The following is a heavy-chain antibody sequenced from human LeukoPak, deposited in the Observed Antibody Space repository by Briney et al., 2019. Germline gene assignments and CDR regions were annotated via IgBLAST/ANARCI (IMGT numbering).Heavy chain of an antibody. V-gene: IGHV3-49*04. CDR1: GFTFSDYA. CDR3: TRAYSTGWLGINDF. CDR2: IRNKANGGTA. Sequence: PGGSLRLSCTTSGFTFSDYAMTWVRQAPGKGLEWVGFIRNKANGGTADYAASVKGRFTISRDDSKTIAYLQMNSLETEDTAVYYCTRAYSTGWLGINDFWGQGALVTVSS. D-gene: IGHD6-19*01. J-gene: IGHJ4*02.